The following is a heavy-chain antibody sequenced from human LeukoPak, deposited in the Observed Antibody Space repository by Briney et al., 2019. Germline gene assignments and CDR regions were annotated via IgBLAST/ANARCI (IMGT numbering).Heavy chain of an antibody. CDR3: ARAPYPAYSGSYYFDY. Sequence: GGSLRLSCAASGFTFSSYWMHWVRQAPGKGLVWVSRINTDGSSTSYADSVKGRFTISRDNAKNTLYLQMNSLRAEDTAVYYCARAPYPAYSGSYYFDYWGQGTLVTVSS. CDR2: INTDGSST. J-gene: IGHJ4*02. CDR1: GFTFSSYW. V-gene: IGHV3-74*01. D-gene: IGHD1-26*01.